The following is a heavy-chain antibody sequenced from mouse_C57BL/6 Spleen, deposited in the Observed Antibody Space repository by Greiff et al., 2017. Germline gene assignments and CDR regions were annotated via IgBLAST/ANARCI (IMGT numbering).Heavy chain of an antibody. V-gene: IGHV1-26*01. CDR1: GYTFTDYY. CDR3: ARRDVYYDYPGFAY. J-gene: IGHJ3*01. Sequence: EVQLQQSGPELVKPGASVKISCKASGYTFTDYYMNWVKQSHGKSLEWIGDINPNNGGTSYNQKFKGKATLTVDKSSSTAYMELRSLTSEDSAVYYCARRDVYYDYPGFAYWGQGTLVTVSA. D-gene: IGHD2-4*01. CDR2: INPNNGGT.